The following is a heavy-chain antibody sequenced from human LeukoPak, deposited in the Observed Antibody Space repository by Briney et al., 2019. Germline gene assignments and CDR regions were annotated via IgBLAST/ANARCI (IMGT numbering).Heavy chain of an antibody. CDR2: INPSGGST. J-gene: IGHJ6*04. V-gene: IGHV1-46*01. CDR1: GYTFTSYY. D-gene: IGHD2-2*01. CDR3: ARDIVAVPAANLGGGVYYYYGMDV. Sequence: ASVKVSCKASGYTFTSYYMHWVRQAPGQGLEWMGIINPSGGSTSYAQKFQGRVTMTRDTSTSTVYMELSSLRSEDTAVYYCARDIVAVPAANLGGGVYYYYGMDVWGKGTTVTVSS.